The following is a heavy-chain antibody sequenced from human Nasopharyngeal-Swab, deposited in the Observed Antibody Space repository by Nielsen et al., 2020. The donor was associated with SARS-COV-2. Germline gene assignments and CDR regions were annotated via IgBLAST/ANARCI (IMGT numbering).Heavy chain of an antibody. CDR1: GLTFSSYW. Sequence: GGSLRLSCAASGLTFSSYWMHWVRQAPGKGLVWVSRINSDGSSTSYADSVKGRFTISRDNAKNTLYLQMNSLRAEDTAVYYCARGGSSSWYGDFDYWGQGTLVTVSS. CDR2: INSDGSST. V-gene: IGHV3-74*01. J-gene: IGHJ4*02. CDR3: ARGGSSSWYGDFDY. D-gene: IGHD6-13*01.